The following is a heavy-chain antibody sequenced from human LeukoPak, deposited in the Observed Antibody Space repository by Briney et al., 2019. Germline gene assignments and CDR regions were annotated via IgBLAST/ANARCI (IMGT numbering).Heavy chain of an antibody. CDR2: IIPIFGTA. CDR3: ARDMQGDGYNSFDY. V-gene: IGHV1-69*13. Sequence: SVKVSCRASGGTFSSYAISWVRQAPGQGLEWMGGIIPIFGTANYAQKFQGRVTITADESTSTAYMELSSLRSEDTAVYYCARDMQGDGYNSFDYWGQGTLVTVSS. CDR1: GGTFSSYA. J-gene: IGHJ4*02. D-gene: IGHD5-24*01.